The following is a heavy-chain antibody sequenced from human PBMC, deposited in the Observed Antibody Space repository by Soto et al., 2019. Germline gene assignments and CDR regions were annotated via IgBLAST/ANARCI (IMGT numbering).Heavy chain of an antibody. V-gene: IGHV3-30*18. CDR1: GFTFSSYG. J-gene: IGHJ6*02. CDR3: AKECTPKGPISWLFEGYYYGLDV. Sequence: GGSLRLSCAASGFTFSSYGMHWVRQAPGKGLEWVAVISYDGSNKYYADSVKGRFTISRDNSKNTLYLQMNSLSAEDTAVYYCAKECTPKGPISWLFEGYYYGLDVWGQGTTVTVSS. CDR2: ISYDGSNK. D-gene: IGHD3-22*01.